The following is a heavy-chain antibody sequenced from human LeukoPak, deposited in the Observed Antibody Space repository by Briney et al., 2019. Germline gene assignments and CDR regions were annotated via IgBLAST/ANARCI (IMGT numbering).Heavy chain of an antibody. V-gene: IGHV3-74*03. CDR2: INNDGSST. Sequence: GGSLRLSCAASGFPFSPYWMHWVRQAPGKGLVWVSRINNDGSSTMYADSVKGRFTISRDNARNTLYLQMNSLRDDDTAVYYCTGGSGWYSPDYWGQGTLVTVSS. CDR3: TGGSGWYSPDY. J-gene: IGHJ4*02. D-gene: IGHD6-19*01. CDR1: GFPFSPYW.